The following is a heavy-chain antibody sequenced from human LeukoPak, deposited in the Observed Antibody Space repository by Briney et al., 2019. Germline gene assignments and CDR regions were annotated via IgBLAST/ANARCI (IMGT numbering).Heavy chain of an antibody. CDR2: IYYSGST. CDR1: GGSLSSGDYY. V-gene: IGHV4-30-4*08. CDR3: ARGLGGDYFDY. J-gene: IGHJ4*02. Sequence: SGTLSPTRTVSGGSLSSGDYYWSWVPQPPRKGLEWIGYIYYSGSTYYNPSLKSRVTISVDTSKNQFSLKLSSVTAADTAVYYCARGLGGDYFDYWGQGTLVTVSS. D-gene: IGHD3-16*01.